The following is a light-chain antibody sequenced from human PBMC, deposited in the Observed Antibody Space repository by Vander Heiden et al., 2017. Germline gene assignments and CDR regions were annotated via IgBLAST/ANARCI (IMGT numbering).Light chain of an antibody. J-gene: IGKJ5*01. CDR1: QDISNY. Sequence: DIQMTQSPSSLSASVGDRVTITCQASQDISNYLNWYQQKPGKAPKLLIYDASNLETAVPSTFSGSRSGTDFTFTISSLLPADLPTYYCHQDANLPNTFGQWTRLEIK. CDR2: DAS. CDR3: HQDANLPNT. V-gene: IGKV1-33*01.